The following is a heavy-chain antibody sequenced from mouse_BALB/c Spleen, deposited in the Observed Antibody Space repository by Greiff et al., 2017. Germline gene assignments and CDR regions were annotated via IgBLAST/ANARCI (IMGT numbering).Heavy chain of an antibody. CDR3: ARCRVDYDEAWFAY. Sequence: EVQVVESGGGLVKSGGSLKLSCAASGFTFSSYAMSWVRQTPEKRLEWVASISSGGSTYYPDSVKGRFTISRDNARNILYLQMSSLRSEDTAMYYCARCRVDYDEAWFAYWGQGTLVTVSA. J-gene: IGHJ3*01. D-gene: IGHD2-4*01. CDR1: GFTFSSYA. V-gene: IGHV5-6-5*01. CDR2: ISSGGST.